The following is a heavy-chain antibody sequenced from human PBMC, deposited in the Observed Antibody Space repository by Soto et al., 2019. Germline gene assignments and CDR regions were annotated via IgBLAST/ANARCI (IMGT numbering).Heavy chain of an antibody. CDR1: GGSFSCYY. CDR2: INHSGST. D-gene: IGHD3-3*01. Sequence: SETLSLTCAVYGGSFSCYYWSWIRQPPGKGLEWIGEINHSGSTNYNPSLKSRVTISVDTSKYQFSLKLSSVTAADTAVYYCARGKNKFWXGYYTGPPKYYSYGMDAWGQGTTVTVSS. V-gene: IGHV4-34*01. CDR3: ARGKNKFWXGYYTGPPKYYSYGMDA. J-gene: IGHJ6*02.